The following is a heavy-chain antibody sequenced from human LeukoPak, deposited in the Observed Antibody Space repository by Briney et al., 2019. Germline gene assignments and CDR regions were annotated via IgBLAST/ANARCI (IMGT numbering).Heavy chain of an antibody. CDR2: INPNSGGT. Sequence: ASVKVSCTASGYTFTGYYMHWVRKAPGPGLEWMGWINPNSGGTNYAQKFQGRVTMTRDTSISTAYMELSRLRSDDTAVYYCARVEYSREIDFWDYWGQGTLVTVSS. CDR3: ARVEYSREIDFWDY. V-gene: IGHV1-2*02. CDR1: GYTFTGYY. J-gene: IGHJ4*02. D-gene: IGHD3/OR15-3a*01.